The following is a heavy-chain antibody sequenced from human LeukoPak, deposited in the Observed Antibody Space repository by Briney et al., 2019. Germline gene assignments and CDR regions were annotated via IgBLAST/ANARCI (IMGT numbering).Heavy chain of an antibody. J-gene: IGHJ4*02. CDR2: ISWNSGSI. CDR1: GFTFDDYA. D-gene: IGHD3-10*01. CDR3: VRGAGTRGDY. Sequence: GRSLRLSCAASGFTFDDYAMHWVRQAPGKGLEWVSGISWNSGSIGYADSVKGRFTISRDNAKNSLYLQMNSLRAEDTAAYYCVRGAGTRGDYWGQGTLVTVSS. V-gene: IGHV3-9*01.